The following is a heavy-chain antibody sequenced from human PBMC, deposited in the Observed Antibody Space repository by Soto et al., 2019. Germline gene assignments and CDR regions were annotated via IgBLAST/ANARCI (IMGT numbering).Heavy chain of an antibody. V-gene: IGHV3-48*01. CDR3: ARDYCSSTSCYAGFDY. Sequence: GGSLRLSCAASGFTFSSYSMNWVRQAPGKGLEWVSFISSSSSTIYYADSVKGRFTISRDNAKNSLYLQMNSLRAEDTAVYYCARDYCSSTSCYAGFDYWGQGTLVTVSS. D-gene: IGHD2-2*01. CDR2: ISSSSSTI. CDR1: GFTFSSYS. J-gene: IGHJ4*02.